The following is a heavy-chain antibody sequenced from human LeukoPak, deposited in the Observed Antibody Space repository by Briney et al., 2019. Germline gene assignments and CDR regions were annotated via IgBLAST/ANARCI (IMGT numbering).Heavy chain of an antibody. CDR1: GFTFSSSA. D-gene: IGHD2-15*01. CDR3: AKQLGYCSDGSCYFPY. CDR2: ISNNGGYT. J-gene: IGHJ4*02. V-gene: IGHV3-23*01. Sequence: GGSLRLSRAASGFTFSSSAMGWVRQAPGKGLEWVSAISNNGGYTYYADSVQGRFTISRDNSKSTLCLQMNSLRAEDTAVYYCAKQLGYCSDGSCYFPYWGQGTLVTVSS.